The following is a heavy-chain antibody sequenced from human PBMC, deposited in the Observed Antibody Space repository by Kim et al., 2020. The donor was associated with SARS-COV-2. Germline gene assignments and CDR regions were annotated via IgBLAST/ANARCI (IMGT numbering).Heavy chain of an antibody. CDR1: GFTFSSYG. V-gene: IGHV3-33*01. CDR2: ILYDGSNK. Sequence: GGSLRLSCAASGFTFSSYGMHWVRQAPGKGLEWVAVILYDGSNKYYADSVKGRFTISRDNSKNTLYLQMNSLRAEDTAVYYCARDNLWVGELLSGDWFDPWGQGTLVTVSS. J-gene: IGHJ5*02. CDR3: ARDNLWVGELLSGDWFDP. D-gene: IGHD3-10*01.